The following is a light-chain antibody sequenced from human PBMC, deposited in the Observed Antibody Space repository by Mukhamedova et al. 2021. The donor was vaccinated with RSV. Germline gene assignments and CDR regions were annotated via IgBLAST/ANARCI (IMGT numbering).Light chain of an antibody. J-gene: IGKJ1*01. CDR1: QSVTSTY. V-gene: IGKV3-20*01. CDR3: QQYATSPWT. Sequence: SPGERATLSCRASQSVTSTYLAWYQQKPGQAPRLLIYGASSRATGIPDRFSGSGSGTDFTLTISRLEPEDVAVYYCQQYATSPWT. CDR2: GAS.